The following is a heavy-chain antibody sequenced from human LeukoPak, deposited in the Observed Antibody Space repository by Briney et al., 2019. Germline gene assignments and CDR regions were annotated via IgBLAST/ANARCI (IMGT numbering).Heavy chain of an antibody. D-gene: IGHD6-19*01. CDR2: ISWNSGSI. J-gene: IGHJ4*02. CDR3: AKVGSSGRTGAVDY. V-gene: IGHV3-9*01. Sequence: GRSLRLSCAASGFTFGDYAMHWVRQAPGKGLEWVSGISWNSGSIGYADSVKGRFTISRDNSKNTLYLQMNSLRAEDTAVYYCAKVGSSGRTGAVDYWGQGTLVTVSS. CDR1: GFTFGDYA.